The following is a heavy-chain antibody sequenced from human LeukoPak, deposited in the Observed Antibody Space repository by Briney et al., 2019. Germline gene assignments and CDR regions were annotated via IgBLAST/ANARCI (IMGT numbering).Heavy chain of an antibody. CDR3: ARSSANWYPNYMDV. Sequence: PSETLSLTCTVPGDSITSYYWSWIRQPPGKGLEWIAYIYYSGRIKYNPSLNSRATISLDTSKNQVSLRLSAVTAADTATYYCARSSANWYPNYMDVWGKGATVTVSS. V-gene: IGHV4-59*01. CDR2: IYYSGRI. D-gene: IGHD2-2*01. CDR1: GDSITSYY. J-gene: IGHJ6*03.